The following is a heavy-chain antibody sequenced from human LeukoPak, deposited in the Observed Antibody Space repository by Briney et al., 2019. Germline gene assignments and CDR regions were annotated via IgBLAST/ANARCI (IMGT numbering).Heavy chain of an antibody. D-gene: IGHD4-17*01. CDR2: ISSIGSTI. V-gene: IGHV3-48*04. CDR3: ARDPYNGYYGDDYYYYMDV. J-gene: IGHJ6*03. Sequence: PGGSLRLSCAASGFTFSTYTMNWVRQAPGKGLEWVSSISSIGSTIYYADSVKGRFTISRDNAKNSLSLQMNSLRAEDTAVYYCARDPYNGYYGDDYYYYMDVWGKGTTVTISS. CDR1: GFTFSTYT.